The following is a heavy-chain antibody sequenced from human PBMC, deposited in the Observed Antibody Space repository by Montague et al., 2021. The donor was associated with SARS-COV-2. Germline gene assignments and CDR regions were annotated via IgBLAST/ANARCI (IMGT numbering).Heavy chain of an antibody. CDR3: ARDLESTGYFDPYYYHGMDV. V-gene: IGHV3-30*04. CDR1: GFTFSSYA. J-gene: IGHJ6*02. D-gene: IGHD3-9*01. Sequence: SLRLSCAASGFTFSSYALHWVRQAPGKGLEWVADISHEGSYKYYADSVKGRFTISRDNPKNTLYLDMNSLRAEDTALYYCARDLESTGYFDPYYYHGMDVWGQGTTVTVSS. CDR2: ISHEGSYK.